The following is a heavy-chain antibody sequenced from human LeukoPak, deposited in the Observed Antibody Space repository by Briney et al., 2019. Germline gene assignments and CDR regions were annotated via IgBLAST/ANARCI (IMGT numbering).Heavy chain of an antibody. Sequence: SETLSLTCTVSGGSISSYYWSWIRQPPGKGLEWIGYIYYSGSTNYNPSLKSRVTISVDTSKNQFSLKLSSVTAADTAVYYCARATLPPPDYYDSSGYYLDYWGQGTLVTVSP. CDR1: GGSISSYY. CDR3: ARATLPPPDYYDSSGYYLDY. J-gene: IGHJ4*02. V-gene: IGHV4-59*01. D-gene: IGHD3-22*01. CDR2: IYYSGST.